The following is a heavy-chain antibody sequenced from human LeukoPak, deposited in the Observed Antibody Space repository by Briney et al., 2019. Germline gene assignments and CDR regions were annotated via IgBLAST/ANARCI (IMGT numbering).Heavy chain of an antibody. V-gene: IGHV3-11*04. D-gene: IGHD2-15*01. CDR3: ARDTCSGGSCFYFDY. CDR2: ISSSGSTI. CDR1: GFTFSDYY. Sequence: PGGSLRLSCAASGFTFSDYYMSWIRQAPGKGLEWVSCISSSGSTIYYADSVKGRFTISRDNAKNSLYLQMNSLRAEDTAVYYCARDTCSGGSCFYFDYWGQGTLVTVSS. J-gene: IGHJ4*02.